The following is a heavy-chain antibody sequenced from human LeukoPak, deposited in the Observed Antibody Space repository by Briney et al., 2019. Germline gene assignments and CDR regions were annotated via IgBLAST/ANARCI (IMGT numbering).Heavy chain of an antibody. Sequence: ASVKVSCKASGGTFSSYAISWVRQAPGQGLEWMRRIIPILGIANYAQKFQGRVTITADKSTSTAYMELSSLRSEDTAVYYCASNTLNFDWLLRTFDYWGQGTLVTVSS. CDR3: ASNTLNFDWLLRTFDY. CDR1: GGTFSSYA. V-gene: IGHV1-69*04. CDR2: IIPILGIA. D-gene: IGHD3-9*01. J-gene: IGHJ4*02.